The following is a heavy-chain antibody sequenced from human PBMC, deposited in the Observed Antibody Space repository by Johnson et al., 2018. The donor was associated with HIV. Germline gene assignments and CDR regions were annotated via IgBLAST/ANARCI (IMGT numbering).Heavy chain of an antibody. CDR3: ARGDCSSTSCPRNAFDI. V-gene: IGHV3-72*01. J-gene: IGHJ3*02. Sequence: EKLVESGGGVVQPGRSLRLSCAASGFTFSDHYMDWVRQAPGKGLEWVGRTRNKANSYTTEYAASVKGRFTISRDDSKNSLYLQMNSLKTEDTAVYYCARGDCSSTSCPRNAFDIWGQGTMVTVSS. D-gene: IGHD2-2*01. CDR2: TRNKANSYTT. CDR1: GFTFSDHY.